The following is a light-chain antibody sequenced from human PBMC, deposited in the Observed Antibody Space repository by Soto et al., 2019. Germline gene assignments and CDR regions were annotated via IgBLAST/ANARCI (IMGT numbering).Light chain of an antibody. J-gene: IGKJ4*01. V-gene: IGKV1-33*01. CDR2: DAS. Sequence: DIQLTQSPSSLSASVGDRVTITCQASHDISSYLNWYQHKPGKAPKLLIYDASNLETGVPSRFSGSGSGTDFTFSIISLQPEDIATYYCQQYDNLPTFGGGTKVEIK. CDR1: HDISSY. CDR3: QQYDNLPT.